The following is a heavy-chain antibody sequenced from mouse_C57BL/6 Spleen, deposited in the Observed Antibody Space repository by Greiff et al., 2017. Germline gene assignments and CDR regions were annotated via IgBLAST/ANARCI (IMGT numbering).Heavy chain of an antibody. Sequence: EVKLMESGGGLVQPGGSLKLSCAASGFTFSDYGMAWVRQAPRKGPEWVAFISNLAYSIYYADTVTGRFTISRENAKNTLYLEMSSLRSEDTAMYYCARSPLESRYFDVWGTGTTVTVSS. D-gene: IGHD2-10*02. CDR3: ARSPLESRYFDV. CDR2: ISNLAYSI. V-gene: IGHV5-15*01. J-gene: IGHJ1*03. CDR1: GFTFSDYG.